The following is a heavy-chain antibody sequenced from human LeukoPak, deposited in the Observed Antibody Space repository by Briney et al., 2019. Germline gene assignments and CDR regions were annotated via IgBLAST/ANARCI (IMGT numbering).Heavy chain of an antibody. Sequence: SETLSLTCTVSGGSISSYYWSWIRQPPGKGLEWIGYIYYSGSTNYNPSLKSRVTISVDTSKNQFSLKLSSVTAADTAVYYCAKDQRWESPHYLDSWGQGTLVTVSS. CDR2: IYYSGST. D-gene: IGHD1-26*01. J-gene: IGHJ4*02. CDR1: GGSISSYY. V-gene: IGHV4-59*01. CDR3: AKDQRWESPHYLDS.